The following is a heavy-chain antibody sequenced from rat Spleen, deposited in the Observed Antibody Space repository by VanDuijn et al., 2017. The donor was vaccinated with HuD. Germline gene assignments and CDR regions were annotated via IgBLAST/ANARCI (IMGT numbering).Heavy chain of an antibody. CDR2: ISYSGGT. Sequence: EVRLQESGPGLVKPSQTLSLTCSVTDYSITSSYTWNWIRKVPGNKMEWMGYISYSGGTGYNPSLKSRISITGDTSKNQFFLQLNSVTTEDTATYSCARSRYTPDYYYEGFFDYWGQGVMVTVSS. J-gene: IGHJ2*01. CDR3: ARSRYTPDYYYEGFFDY. D-gene: IGHD1-6*01. CDR1: DYSITSSY. V-gene: IGHV3-1*01.